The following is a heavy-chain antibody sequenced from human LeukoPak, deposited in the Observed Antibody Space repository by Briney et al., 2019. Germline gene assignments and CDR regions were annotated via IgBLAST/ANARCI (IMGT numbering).Heavy chain of an antibody. Sequence: GGSLRLSCAASGFTVSSNYMSWVRQAPGKGLEWVSVIYSGGSTYYADSEKGRFTISRDNSKNTLYLQMNSLRAEDTAVYYCARTAYSSGWYCDYWGQGTLVTVSS. CDR3: ARTAYSSGWYCDY. CDR1: GFTVSSNY. V-gene: IGHV3-53*01. D-gene: IGHD6-19*01. J-gene: IGHJ4*02. CDR2: IYSGGST.